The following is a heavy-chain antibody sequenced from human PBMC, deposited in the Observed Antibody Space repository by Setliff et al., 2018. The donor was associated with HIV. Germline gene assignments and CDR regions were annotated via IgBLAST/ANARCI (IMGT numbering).Heavy chain of an antibody. V-gene: IGHV4-59*11. D-gene: IGHD1-7*01. CDR2: FYHTGGT. CDR1: GGSIRSHY. Sequence: LSLTCTVSGGSIRSHYWSWIRQPPGKGLEWIGSFYHTGGTHYNPSLKSRTTMSLDTSRNQVFLKLSSVSAADTAVYYCARDQGLELRGDYYYYGMDVWGQGTTVTV. J-gene: IGHJ6*02. CDR3: ARDQGLELRGDYYYYGMDV.